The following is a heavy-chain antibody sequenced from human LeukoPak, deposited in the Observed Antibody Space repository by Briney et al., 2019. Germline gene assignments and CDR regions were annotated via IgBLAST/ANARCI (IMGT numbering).Heavy chain of an antibody. CDR3: ARSSGWYDIDS. Sequence: PSETLSLTCSSGSIRSGSYYWSWLRQPAGKGLEWIGHIYTSGSTNYNPSLKSRVTISIDTSKNQFSLKLSSVTAADTAVYYCARSSGWYDIDSWGQGTLVTVSS. D-gene: IGHD6-19*01. J-gene: IGHJ4*02. CDR2: IYTSGST. V-gene: IGHV4-61*09. CDR1: SGSIRSGSYY.